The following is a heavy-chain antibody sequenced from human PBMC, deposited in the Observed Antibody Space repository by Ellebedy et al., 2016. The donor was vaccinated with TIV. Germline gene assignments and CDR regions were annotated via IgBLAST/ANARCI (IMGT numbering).Heavy chain of an antibody. J-gene: IGHJ3*02. CDR2: IIPVLGIR. CDR1: GGTFTSHV. CDR3: SRGSVKMSRGVKWGEEGDTFDI. Sequence: AASVKVSCKASGGTFTSHVVRWVRQAPGQGLEWLGRIIPVLGIRNYVKKLQGRVTITADKSTSTVYMELSSLKSEDTAVYYCSRGSVKMSRGVKWGEEGDTFDIWGQGTTVTVSS. V-gene: IGHV1-69*04. D-gene: IGHD3-10*01.